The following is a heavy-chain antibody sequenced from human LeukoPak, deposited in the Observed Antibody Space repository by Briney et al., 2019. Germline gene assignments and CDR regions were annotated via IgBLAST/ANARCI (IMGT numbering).Heavy chain of an antibody. D-gene: IGHD2-2*01. Sequence: SETLSLTXAVSGYSISSGYYWGWIRQPPGKGLEWIGSIYHSGSTYYNPSLKSRVTISVDTSKNQFSLKLSSVTAADTAVYYCATLIVVVPAAKGYYFDYWGQGTLVTVSS. CDR2: IYHSGST. CDR3: ATLIVVVPAAKGYYFDY. J-gene: IGHJ4*02. CDR1: GYSISSGYY. V-gene: IGHV4-38-2*01.